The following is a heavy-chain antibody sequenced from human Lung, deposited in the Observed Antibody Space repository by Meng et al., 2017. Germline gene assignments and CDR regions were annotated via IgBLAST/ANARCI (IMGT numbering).Heavy chain of an antibody. CDR3: VRRTYSSGWYFDY. Sequence: QEQLQQWGAGLLKPSETLSLTCAVYGGSFSGYYWSWIRQSPGKGLEWIGEIIDSGSTNYNPSLKSRVTISVDTSKNQFSLRVTSVTAADRAVYYCVRRTYSSGWYFDYWGQGTLVTVSS. D-gene: IGHD6-19*01. CDR1: GGSFSGYY. J-gene: IGHJ4*02. CDR2: IIDSGST. V-gene: IGHV4-34*02.